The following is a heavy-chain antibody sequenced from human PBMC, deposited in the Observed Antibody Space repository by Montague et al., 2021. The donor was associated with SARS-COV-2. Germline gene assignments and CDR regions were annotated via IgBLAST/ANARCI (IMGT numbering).Heavy chain of an antibody. CDR1: GFTFSGYA. CDR3: TRLGWGYSDGLDY. J-gene: IGHJ4*02. CDR2: ISHDGINK. D-gene: IGHD5-18*01. V-gene: IGHV3-30*04. Sequence: SLRLSCAASGFTFSGYAMHWVRQAPGKGLEWVAVISHDGINKFYADSVKGRFTISRDNSKNTLYLQTSSLRAEDTAMYYCTRLGWGYSDGLDYWGQGTLVTVSS.